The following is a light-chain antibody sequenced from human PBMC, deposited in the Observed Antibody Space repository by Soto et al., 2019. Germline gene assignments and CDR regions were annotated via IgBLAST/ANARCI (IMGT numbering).Light chain of an antibody. CDR3: QQYNNWPGT. CDR2: GAS. V-gene: IGKV3-15*01. CDR1: QSVSSN. Sequence: EIVMTQSPATLSVSPGERATLSCRASQSVSSNLAWYQQKPGQAPRLHIYGASTRATGIPARFSGSGSGTEFTLTISCRQSEDFAVYYCQQYNNWPGTFGQGTKLEIK. J-gene: IGKJ1*01.